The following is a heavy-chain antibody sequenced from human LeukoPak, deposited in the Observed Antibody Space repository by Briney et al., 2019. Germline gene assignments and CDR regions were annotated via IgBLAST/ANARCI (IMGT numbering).Heavy chain of an antibody. Sequence: SETLSLSCAVYGGSFSGYYWTGIRQSPGMGREWLGEINHSGGTYYNPSLQSRITMSVGTSKNQFSLRMTSVTAADTAVYYCVRGFRGFNYGRGGKNWFDSWGQGTLVTVSS. V-gene: IGHV4-34*01. CDR2: INHSGGT. CDR3: VRGFRGFNYGRGGKNWFDS. CDR1: GGSFSGYY. D-gene: IGHD5-18*01. J-gene: IGHJ5*01.